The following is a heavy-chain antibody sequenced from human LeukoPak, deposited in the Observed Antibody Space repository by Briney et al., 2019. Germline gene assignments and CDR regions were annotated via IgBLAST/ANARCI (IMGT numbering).Heavy chain of an antibody. J-gene: IGHJ6*03. Sequence: PGGSLRLSCAASGFTFSSYGMHWVRQAPGKGLEWVAFIRYDGSNKYYADSVKGRFTISRDNSKNTLYLQMNSLRAEDTAVYYCAKRGSYAPYYYYYMDVWGKGTTVTVSS. CDR1: GFTFSSYG. CDR2: IRYDGSNK. V-gene: IGHV3-30*02. CDR3: AKRGSYAPYYYYYMDV. D-gene: IGHD1-26*01.